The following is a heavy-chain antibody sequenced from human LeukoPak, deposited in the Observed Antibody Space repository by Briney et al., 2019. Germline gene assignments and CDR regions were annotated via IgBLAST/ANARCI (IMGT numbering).Heavy chain of an antibody. Sequence: SETLSLTCTVSGGSINTYYWSWIRQPPVKRLEWIAYVRDNGESNYNPSLKSRVAISLDTANNQISMRLNFVTAADTAIYYCARQPANTAAFDIWGLGTMVTVSS. CDR2: VRDNGES. CDR1: GGSINTYY. V-gene: IGHV4-59*08. CDR3: ARQPANTAAFDI. J-gene: IGHJ3*02. D-gene: IGHD5-18*01.